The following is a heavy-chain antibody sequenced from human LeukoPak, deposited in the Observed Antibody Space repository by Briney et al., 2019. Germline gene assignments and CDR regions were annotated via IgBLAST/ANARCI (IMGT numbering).Heavy chain of an antibody. D-gene: IGHD2-2*01. CDR3: VRWGIVVVPASYYYGMDV. V-gene: IGHV3-64D*06. CDR1: GFTFSSYA. CDR2: ISSNGGST. Sequence: GGSLRLSCSASGFTFSSYAMHWVRQAPGKGLEYVSAISSNGGSTYYADSVKGRFTISRDNSKNTLYLQMSSLRAEDTAVYYCVRWGIVVVPASYYYGMDVWGQGTTVTVS. J-gene: IGHJ6*02.